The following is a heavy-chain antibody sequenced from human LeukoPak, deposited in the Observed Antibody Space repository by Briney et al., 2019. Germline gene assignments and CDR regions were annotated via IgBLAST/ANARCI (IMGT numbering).Heavy chain of an antibody. CDR2: IKQDGSEK. V-gene: IGHV3-7*03. CDR1: GFTFSSYW. D-gene: IGHD3-10*01. CDR3: ARDITMVRGVFDY. J-gene: IGHJ4*02. Sequence: GGSLRLTCAASGFTFSSYWMSWVRQAPGKGLEWVANIKQDGSEKYYVDSVKGRFTISRDNAKNSLYLQMNSLRAEDTAVYYCARDITMVRGVFDYWGQGTLVTVSS.